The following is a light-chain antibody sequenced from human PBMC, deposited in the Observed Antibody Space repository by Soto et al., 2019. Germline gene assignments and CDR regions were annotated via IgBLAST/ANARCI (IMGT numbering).Light chain of an antibody. J-gene: IGKJ1*01. CDR2: GTS. CDR3: HQFDSSLT. V-gene: IGKV3-20*01. CDR1: QSVSTSF. Sequence: EIVFTQSPGTLSFSPGDRATLSCRASQSVSTSFLAWYQQTPGQAPRLLIYGTSSRATGIPDRFSGSGSGTDFTLTISRLEPEDFAVYYCHQFDSSLTFGQGTTVEIK.